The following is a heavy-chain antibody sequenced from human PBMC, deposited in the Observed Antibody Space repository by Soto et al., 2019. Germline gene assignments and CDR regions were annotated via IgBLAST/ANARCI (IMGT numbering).Heavy chain of an antibody. Sequence: QVQLVESGGGVVQPGRSLRLSCAASGFTFSSYGMHWVRQAQGQGLEWVAVISYDGSNKYYADSVKGRFTISRDNSKNTLYLQMNRLRAEDTAVYYCAKAISGWDYDYWGQGTVVTVSS. D-gene: IGHD6-19*01. V-gene: IGHV3-30*18. J-gene: IGHJ4*02. CDR1: GFTFSSYG. CDR3: AKAISGWDYDY. CDR2: ISYDGSNK.